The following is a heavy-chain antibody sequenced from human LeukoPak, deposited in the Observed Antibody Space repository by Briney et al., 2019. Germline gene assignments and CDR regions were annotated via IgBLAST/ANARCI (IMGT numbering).Heavy chain of an antibody. CDR1: GFTFSSYA. CDR3: AKDDDGSGYYYRTFDY. D-gene: IGHD3-22*01. J-gene: IGHJ4*02. V-gene: IGHV3-23*01. Sequence: GGSLRLSCAASGFTFSSYAMSWVRQAPGKGLEWVSAISGSGGSTYYADSVKGRFTISRDNSKNTLYLQMNSLRAEDTAVYYCAKDDDGSGYYYRTFDYWGQGTLVTVSS. CDR2: ISGSGGST.